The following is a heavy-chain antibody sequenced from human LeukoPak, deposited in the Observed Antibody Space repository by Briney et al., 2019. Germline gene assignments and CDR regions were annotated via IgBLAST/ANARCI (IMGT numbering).Heavy chain of an antibody. CDR1: GGSFSGYY. V-gene: IGHV4-34*01. D-gene: IGHD2-8*02. Sequence: SETLSLTCAVYGGSFSGYYWSWIRQSPGKGLEWIGEINPGGSTNYNPSLESRVIISVDTSKNQFSLKMDSVRAADTAVYYCAREDCTGGDCTSFDYWGQGTLVTVSS. J-gene: IGHJ4*02. CDR3: AREDCTGGDCTSFDY. CDR2: INPGGST.